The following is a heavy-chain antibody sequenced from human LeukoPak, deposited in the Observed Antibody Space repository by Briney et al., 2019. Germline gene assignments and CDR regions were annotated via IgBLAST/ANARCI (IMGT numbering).Heavy chain of an antibody. V-gene: IGHV4-59*01. CDR1: GGSISSYY. D-gene: IGHD3-16*01. CDR3: ARKMGDSIDY. J-gene: IGHJ4*02. CDR2: IYYSGST. Sequence: SETLSLTCSVSGGSISSYYWSWIRQPPGKGLEWIAYIYYSGSTNYNPSLKSRITISVDTSKNQFSLKLSSVTAADTAVYYCARKMGDSIDYWGQGTLVTVSS.